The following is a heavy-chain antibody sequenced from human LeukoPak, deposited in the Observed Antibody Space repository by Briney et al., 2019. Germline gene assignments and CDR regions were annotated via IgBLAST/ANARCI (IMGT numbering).Heavy chain of an antibody. CDR2: IYHSVST. CDR3: ARETSTAAGTYNWFDP. CDR1: GGSISSGGYS. J-gene: IGHJ5*02. Sequence: PSETLSLTCAVSGGSISSGGYSWSWIRQPPGKGPEWIGYIYHSVSTYYNPSLKSRVTISVDRSKNQFSLKLSSVTAADTAVYYCARETSTAAGTYNWFDPWGQGTLVTVSS. D-gene: IGHD6-13*01. V-gene: IGHV4-30-2*01.